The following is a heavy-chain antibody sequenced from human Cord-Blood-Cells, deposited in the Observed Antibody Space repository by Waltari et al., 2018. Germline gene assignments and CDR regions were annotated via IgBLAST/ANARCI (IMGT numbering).Heavy chain of an antibody. CDR1: GFPFSGSA. V-gene: IGHV3-73*02. Sequence: EVQLVESGGGLVQPGGSLKLSCAASGFPFSGSAMHWVRQASGKGMEWVERIRSKANRYATADAASVKGRITIARDDSKNTAYLQMHSLKTEDAAVYYCTRYNWNDGRDYWGQGTLVTVSS. D-gene: IGHD1-20*01. CDR3: TRYNWNDGRDY. J-gene: IGHJ4*02. CDR2: IRSKANRYAT.